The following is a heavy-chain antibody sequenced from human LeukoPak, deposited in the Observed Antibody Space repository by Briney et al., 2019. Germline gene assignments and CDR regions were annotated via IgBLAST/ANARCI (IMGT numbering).Heavy chain of an antibody. J-gene: IGHJ6*04. CDR1: GFTFSSYE. CDR2: ISSSGSTI. D-gene: IGHD2-21*01. CDR3: AELGLRVIGGL. Sequence: GGSLRLSCAVSGFTFSSYEMNWVRQAPGKGLEWVSYISSSGSTIYYADSVKGRFTISRDNAKNSLYLQMNSLRAENPAVYYFAELGLRVIGGLWGKGTTVTISS. V-gene: IGHV3-48*03.